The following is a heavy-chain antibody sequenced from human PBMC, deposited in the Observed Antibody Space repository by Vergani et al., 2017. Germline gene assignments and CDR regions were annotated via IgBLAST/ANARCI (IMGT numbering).Heavy chain of an antibody. CDR1: GYTFTSYY. J-gene: IGHJ4*02. CDR3: ARGGRAARPGIGY. V-gene: IGHV1-46*01. CDR2: INPSGGST. Sequence: QVQLVQSGAEVKKPGASVKDSCKACGYTFTSYYMHWVRQAPGQGLEWMGIINPSGGSTRYAQQFQGRVTMTRDTSTSTVYMELSSLRSEDTAVYYGARGGRAARPGIGYWGQGTLVTVSS. D-gene: IGHD6-6*01.